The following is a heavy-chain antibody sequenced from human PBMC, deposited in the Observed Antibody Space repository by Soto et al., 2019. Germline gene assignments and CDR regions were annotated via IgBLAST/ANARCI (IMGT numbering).Heavy chain of an antibody. CDR1: GFTFSSYG. V-gene: IGHV3-33*01. D-gene: IGHD3-16*01. Sequence: GGSLRLSCAASGFTFSSYGMHWVRQAPGKGLEWVAVIWYDGSNKYYADSVKGRFTISRDNSKNTLYLQMNSLRAEDTAVYYCARERMGEHYYYYRMDVWGQGTTVTVSS. CDR2: IWYDGSNK. CDR3: ARERMGEHYYYYRMDV. J-gene: IGHJ6*02.